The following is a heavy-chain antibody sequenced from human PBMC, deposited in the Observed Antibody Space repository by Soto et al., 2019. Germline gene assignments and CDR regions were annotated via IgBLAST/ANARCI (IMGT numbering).Heavy chain of an antibody. CDR3: ARGNTMVRGGAYYYYMDV. CDR2: IYHSGST. CDR1: SGSISNNNW. Sequence: QVQLQESGPGLVKPSETLSLTCAVSSGSISNNNWWSWVRQPPGKGLEWIGEIYHSGSTNYNPSLKSRVTISLYKSKNQFPLKLSSVSAADTAVYYCARGNTMVRGGAYYYYMDVWGKGTPVTVSS. D-gene: IGHD3-10*01. J-gene: IGHJ6*03. V-gene: IGHV4-4*02.